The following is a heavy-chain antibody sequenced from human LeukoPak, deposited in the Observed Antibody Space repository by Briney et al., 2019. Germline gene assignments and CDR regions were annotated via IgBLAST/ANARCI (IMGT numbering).Heavy chain of an antibody. CDR1: GGTFSSYA. D-gene: IGHD3-3*01. Sequence: SVKVSCKASGGTFSSYAISWVRQAPGQGLEWMGRIIPILGIANYAQKFQGRVTITRNTSISTAYMELSSLRSEDTAVYYCARGTSQGITIFGVVIRRGGYFDYWGQGTLVTVSS. V-gene: IGHV1-69*04. J-gene: IGHJ4*02. CDR3: ARGTSQGITIFGVVIRRGGYFDY. CDR2: IIPILGIA.